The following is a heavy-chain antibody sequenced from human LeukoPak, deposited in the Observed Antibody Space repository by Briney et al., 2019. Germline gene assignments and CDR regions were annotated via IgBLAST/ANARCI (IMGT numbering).Heavy chain of an antibody. Sequence: GGSLRLSCAASGFTFYGYSMNWVRQAPGKGLEWVSYISAISNTMYYADSVKGRFTIPRDNAKSSLFLQMNSLRAEDTAVYYCARDPFYPDYWGPGTLVTVSS. CDR3: ARDPFYPDY. J-gene: IGHJ4*02. CDR2: ISAISNTM. V-gene: IGHV3-48*01. CDR1: GFTFYGYS.